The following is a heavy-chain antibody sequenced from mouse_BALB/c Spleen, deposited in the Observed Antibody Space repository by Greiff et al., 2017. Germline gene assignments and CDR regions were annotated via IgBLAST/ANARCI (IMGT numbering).Heavy chain of an antibody. CDR3: ARDIGGGYDFLAMDY. J-gene: IGHJ4*01. Sequence: DVHLVESGGGLVQPWGSLRLSCATSGFTFTDYYMSWVRQPPGKALEWLGFIRNKANGYTTEYSASVKGRFTISRDNSQSILYLQMNTLRAEDSATYYCARDIGGGYDFLAMDYWGQGTSVTVSS. CDR1: GFTFTDYY. D-gene: IGHD2-14*01. CDR2: IRNKANGYTT. V-gene: IGHV7-3*02.